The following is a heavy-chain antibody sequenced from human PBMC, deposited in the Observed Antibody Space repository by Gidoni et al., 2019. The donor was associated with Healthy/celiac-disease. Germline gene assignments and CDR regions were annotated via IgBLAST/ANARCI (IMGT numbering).Heavy chain of an antibody. V-gene: IGHV3-23*01. CDR2: ISGSGGST. J-gene: IGHJ4*02. CDR3: AKDLLTFAYCSSTSCYFDY. CDR1: GFPFSGCS. D-gene: IGHD2-2*01. Sequence: EVQLLESGGGLVQPGGSLRLSCAASGFPFSGCSISWVRQAPGKGLEWVSAISGSGGSTYYADSVKGRFTISRDNSKNTLYLQMNSLRAEDTAVYYCAKDLLTFAYCSSTSCYFDYWGQGTLVTVSS.